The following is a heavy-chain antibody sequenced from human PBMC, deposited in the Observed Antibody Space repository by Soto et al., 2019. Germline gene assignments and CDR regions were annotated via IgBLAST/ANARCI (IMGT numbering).Heavy chain of an antibody. Sequence: GGSLRLSCAASGFNVISYWMSWVRQAPGKGLEWVASIKEDGSEIYYLHSVRGRFSISRDSAGNALHLTMNYLSAEDTGVYFCARDIGFDYVNWGQGTLVTVSS. D-gene: IGHD3-16*01. J-gene: IGHJ4*01. CDR3: ARDIGFDYVN. CDR1: GFNVISYW. CDR2: IKEDGSEI. V-gene: IGHV3-7*01.